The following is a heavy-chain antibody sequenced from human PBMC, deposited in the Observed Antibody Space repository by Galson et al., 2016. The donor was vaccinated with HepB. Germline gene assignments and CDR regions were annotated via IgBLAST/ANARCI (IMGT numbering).Heavy chain of an antibody. CDR1: GGSISSGDDY. Sequence: TLSLTCSVSGGSISSGDDYWSWFRQHPGKGLEWIGFISYNGDTHYSPSPKSRVTMSVDTSKNQLSLKLSFLTAADTAVYYCARVGHLDFWSGFYVPPFDYWGQGTLVTVSS. D-gene: IGHD3-3*01. V-gene: IGHV4-31*03. CDR3: ARVGHLDFWSGFYVPPFDY. CDR2: ISYNGDT. J-gene: IGHJ4*02.